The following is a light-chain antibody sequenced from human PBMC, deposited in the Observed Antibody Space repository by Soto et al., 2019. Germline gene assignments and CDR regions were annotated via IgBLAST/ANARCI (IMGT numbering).Light chain of an antibody. J-gene: IGKJ3*01. CDR3: QQRTNYPLSFT. CDR1: QSVSSY. CDR2: DTS. V-gene: IGKV3-11*01. Sequence: EIVLTQSPATLSLSPGERATLSCRASQSVSSYLAWYQQKPGQAPRLLIYDTSKRATGIPARFSGSGTGTDFTLTISSLEPEDFAVYYCQQRTNYPLSFTVGPGTKVDIK.